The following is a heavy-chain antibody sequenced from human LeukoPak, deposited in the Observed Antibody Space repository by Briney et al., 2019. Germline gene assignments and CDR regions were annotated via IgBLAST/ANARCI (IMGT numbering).Heavy chain of an antibody. CDR2: TNQVGSET. CDR1: GFRFSSYW. CDR3: ARDLRYSSGWYVSWYFDY. V-gene: IGHV3-7*01. J-gene: IGHJ4*02. D-gene: IGHD6-19*01. Sequence: GGSLRLSCAASGFRFSSYWMSWVRQAPGKGLEWVANTNQVGSETHYVDSVKGRISISRDNAKSSLYLQMNSLSAEDTAVYYCARDLRYSSGWYVSWYFDYWGQGTLVTVSS.